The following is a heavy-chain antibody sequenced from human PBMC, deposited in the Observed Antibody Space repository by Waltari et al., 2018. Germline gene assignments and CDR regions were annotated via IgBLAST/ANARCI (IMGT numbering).Heavy chain of an antibody. CDR1: GDVFENYA. V-gene: IGHV1-69*01. CDR3: ARGSKFGDYGDLDY. D-gene: IGHD4-17*01. CDR2: IIPMFNNP. J-gene: IGHJ4*02. Sequence: VQLVQSGAEVKQPGSSVRVSCKTSGDVFENYAISWVRQAPGKGVEWMGGIIPMFNNPNYAQRFEGTVTITADESTSTGYMELTGLTSEDTAIYYCARGSKFGDYGDLDYWGQGTLVTVS.